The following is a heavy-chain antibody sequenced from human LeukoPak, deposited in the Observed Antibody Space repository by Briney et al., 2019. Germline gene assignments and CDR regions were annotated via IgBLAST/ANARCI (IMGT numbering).Heavy chain of an antibody. CDR1: GFTFSNCA. J-gene: IGHJ4*02. V-gene: IGHV3-23*01. CDR2: ISGSGGST. Sequence: GGSLRLTCAASGFTFSNCAMSWVRQAPGKGLEWVPRISGSGGSTYYADSVKGRFTISRDTSKNTLSLQMNSLRAEDTAVYYCAKEIQLWLTPFDYWGQGALVTVSS. D-gene: IGHD5-18*01. CDR3: AKEIQLWLTPFDY.